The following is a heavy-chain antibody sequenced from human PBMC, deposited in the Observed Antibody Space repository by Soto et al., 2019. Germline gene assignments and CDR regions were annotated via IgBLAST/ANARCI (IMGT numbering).Heavy chain of an antibody. CDR2: ISGSGVST. D-gene: IGHD6-13*01. J-gene: IGHJ4*02. CDR1: GFTFSSYW. CDR3: AKEQKDSSSWSELNY. V-gene: IGHV3-23*01. Sequence: GGSLRLSCAASGFTFSSYWMHWVRQAPGKGLVWVSAISGSGVSTYYADSVKGRFTISRDNSKNTLYLQMNSLRAEDTAVYYCAKEQKDSSSWSELNYWGQGTLVTVSS.